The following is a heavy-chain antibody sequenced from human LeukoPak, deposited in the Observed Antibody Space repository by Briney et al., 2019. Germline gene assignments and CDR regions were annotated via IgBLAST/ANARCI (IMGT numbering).Heavy chain of an antibody. Sequence: PGGSLRLSCAASGFTFDDYAMHWVRQAPGKGREWVSGISWNSGSIGYADSVKGRFTISRDNAKNSLYLQMNSLRAEDTALYYCARANYYYSSGWIGYWGQGTLVTVSS. V-gene: IGHV3-9*01. J-gene: IGHJ4*02. CDR3: ARANYYYSSGWIGY. CDR1: GFTFDDYA. CDR2: ISWNSGSI. D-gene: IGHD3-22*01.